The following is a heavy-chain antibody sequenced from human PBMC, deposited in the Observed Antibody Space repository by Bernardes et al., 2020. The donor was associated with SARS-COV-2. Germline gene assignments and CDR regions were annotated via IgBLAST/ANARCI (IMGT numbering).Heavy chain of an antibody. CDR2: VNDRGST. Sequence: SETLSLTCTVSGGSINDYFWTWIRQPPGRGLEWIGYVNDRGSTNYNPSLKSRVSISIDTSKNQFSLKMTSVTAADTAVYYCAREQWLIHAFDVWGRGTMVAVSS. CDR1: GGSINDYF. CDR3: AREQWLIHAFDV. V-gene: IGHV4-59*01. D-gene: IGHD6-19*01. J-gene: IGHJ3*01.